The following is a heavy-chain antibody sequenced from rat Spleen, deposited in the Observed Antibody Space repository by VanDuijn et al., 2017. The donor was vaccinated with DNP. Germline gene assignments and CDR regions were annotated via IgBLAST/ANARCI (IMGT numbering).Heavy chain of an antibody. J-gene: IGHJ4*01. Sequence: VQLVGSGGGLGQPGRSLKLSCVAPGFPFSKYWMTWIRQAPGKGLEWVASITETGGTTYYPDSVKGRFSLSRDNAKSTLYLQLNSLRSEDTATYYCARHRTIMPYYYAMDAWGQGASVTVSS. CDR2: ITETGGTT. D-gene: IGHD1-5*01. CDR3: ARHRTIMPYYYAMDA. CDR1: GFPFSKYW. V-gene: IGHV5-31*01.